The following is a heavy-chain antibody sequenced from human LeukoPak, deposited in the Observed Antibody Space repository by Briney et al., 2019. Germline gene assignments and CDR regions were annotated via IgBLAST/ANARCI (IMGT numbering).Heavy chain of an antibody. CDR3: ARGAARYYDY. CDR1: GFTFSSYW. D-gene: IGHD6-6*01. Sequence: GGSLRVSCAASGFTFSSYWTHWVRQAPGKGLVWVSSISSDGKSTTYADSVRGRFTISRDTAKNTLYLQMNSLRAEDTAVYYCARGAARYYDYWGQGTLVTVSS. CDR2: ISSDGKST. V-gene: IGHV3-74*01. J-gene: IGHJ4*02.